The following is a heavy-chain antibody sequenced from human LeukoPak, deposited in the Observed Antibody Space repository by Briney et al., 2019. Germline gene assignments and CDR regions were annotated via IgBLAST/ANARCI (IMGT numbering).Heavy chain of an antibody. Sequence: GGSLRLSWAASGFTFSSYWMSWVRQAPGKGLEWVANIKQDGSEKYYVDSVKGRFTISRDNAKNSLYLQMNSLRAEDTAVYYCARGYYYDSSGYLFWGQGTLVTVSS. V-gene: IGHV3-7*03. J-gene: IGHJ4*02. CDR2: IKQDGSEK. D-gene: IGHD3-22*01. CDR3: ARGYYYDSSGYLF. CDR1: GFTFSSYW.